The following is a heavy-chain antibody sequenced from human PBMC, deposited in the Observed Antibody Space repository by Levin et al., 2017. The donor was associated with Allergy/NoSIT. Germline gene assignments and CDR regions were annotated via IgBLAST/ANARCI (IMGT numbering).Heavy chain of an antibody. J-gene: IGHJ4*02. D-gene: IGHD3-10*01. V-gene: IGHV3-20*04. CDR3: ARDGSYYYGSGSYSPYFFDS. Sequence: ETLSLTCAASGFTFDDYGMSWVRQAPGKGLEWVSGVNWNGGITGYADSVKGRFTISRDNAKNSLYLQMNSLRAADTALYYCARDGSYYYGSGSYSPYFFDSWGQGTLVTVSS. CDR1: GFTFDDYG. CDR2: VNWNGGIT.